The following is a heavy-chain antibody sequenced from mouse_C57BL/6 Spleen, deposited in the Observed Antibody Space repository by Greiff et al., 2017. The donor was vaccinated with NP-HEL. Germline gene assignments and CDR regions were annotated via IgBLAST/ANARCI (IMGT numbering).Heavy chain of an antibody. Sequence: VQLQQPGAELVRPGSSVKLSCKASGYTFTSYWMDWVKQRPGKGLEWIGNIYPSDSETHYNQKFKDKATLTVDKSSSTAYMQLSSLTSEDSAVYYCAREDYDYDAMDYWGQGTSVTVSS. CDR1: GYTFTSYW. CDR2: IYPSDSET. D-gene: IGHD1-1*02. J-gene: IGHJ4*01. CDR3: AREDYDYDAMDY. V-gene: IGHV1-61*01.